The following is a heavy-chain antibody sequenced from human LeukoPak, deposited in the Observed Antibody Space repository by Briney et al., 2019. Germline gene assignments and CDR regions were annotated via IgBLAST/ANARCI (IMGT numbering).Heavy chain of an antibody. CDR2: IIAIFGTA. CDR3: ARHRIYSNYVNY. CDR1: VGTFTSYA. Sequence: SVWVSSTASVGTFTSYAISWVRQAPGQGVEWMGRIIAIFGTANYTQKFQGRVTITADKSTSTAYIELSSLRSEDTAVYYCARHRIYSNYVNYWGQGTLVTVSS. V-gene: IGHV1-69*06. D-gene: IGHD4-11*01. J-gene: IGHJ4*02.